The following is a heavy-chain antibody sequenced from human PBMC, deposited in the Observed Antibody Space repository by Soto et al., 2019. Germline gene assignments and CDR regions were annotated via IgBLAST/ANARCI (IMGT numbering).Heavy chain of an antibody. CDR1: GFTFSSYG. CDR3: ARDVGDRWYFDL. D-gene: IGHD3-10*01. J-gene: IGHJ2*01. Sequence: QVQLVESGGGVVQPGRSLRLSCAASGFTFSSYGMHWARQAPGKGLEWVAVIWYDGSNKYYADSVKGRFTISRDNSKNTLYLQMNSLRAEDTAVYYCARDVGDRWYFDLWGRGTLVTVSS. V-gene: IGHV3-33*01. CDR2: IWYDGSNK.